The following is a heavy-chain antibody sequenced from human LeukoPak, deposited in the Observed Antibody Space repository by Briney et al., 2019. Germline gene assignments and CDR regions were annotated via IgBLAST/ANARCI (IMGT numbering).Heavy chain of an antibody. D-gene: IGHD1-26*01. J-gene: IGHJ5*02. CDR3: ARHATTGFTVNRFDP. CDR1: GYRFTNYW. CDR2: INPGDSDT. V-gene: IGHV5-51*01. Sequence: GESLKISCATSGYRFTNYWIGWVRHMPGKGLEFMGIINPGDSDTRYSPSLQGQVTISADKSFSTAYLQFHSLKASDTAMYYCARHATTGFTVNRFDPWGQGTLVTVFS.